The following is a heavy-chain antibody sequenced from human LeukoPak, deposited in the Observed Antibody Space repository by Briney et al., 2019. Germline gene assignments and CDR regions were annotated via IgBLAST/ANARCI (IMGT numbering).Heavy chain of an antibody. V-gene: IGHV3-23*01. CDR1: GFTFSSYA. D-gene: IGHD6-13*01. J-gene: IGHJ4*02. CDR2: ISGSAGTT. CDR3: AKRRTFSSTDIAEAAPFDY. Sequence: GGSLRLSCAASGFTFSSYAMSWVRQAPGKGLEWVSGISGSAGTTYYADSVKGRFTVSRDNSKNTLYLQMNSLRAEDTAVYYCAKRRTFSSTDIAEAAPFDYWGQGTLVTVSS.